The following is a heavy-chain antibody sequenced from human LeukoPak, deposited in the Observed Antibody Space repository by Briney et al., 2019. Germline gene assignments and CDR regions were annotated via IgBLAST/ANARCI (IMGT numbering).Heavy chain of an antibody. CDR3: ARRGLAVAAH. V-gene: IGHV4-39*02. J-gene: IGHJ4*02. Sequence: SETLSLTCAVSGASISNGDRGSYWAWIRQPPGKGLEWIGSIYFDGTTQYSASLKSRVTVSADTSKNHFSLKVRSVTAADTAVYYCARRGLAVAAHWGQGTLVIVSS. CDR2: IYFDGTT. CDR1: GASISNGDRGSY. D-gene: IGHD6-19*01.